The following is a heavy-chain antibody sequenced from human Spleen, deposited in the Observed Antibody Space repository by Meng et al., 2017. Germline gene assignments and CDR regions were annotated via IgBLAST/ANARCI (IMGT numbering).Heavy chain of an antibody. Sequence: GESLKISCAASGFTFGSYAMNWVRQTPGKGLEWVSSIRNSGTTTFYADSVKGRFTISRDNSKNTLYLQMNSLRAEDTAVYYCARASYYYGSGSYYNVGYGMDVWGQGTTVTVSS. V-gene: IGHV3-23*01. CDR3: ARASYYYGSGSYYNVGYGMDV. D-gene: IGHD3-10*01. CDR2: IRNSGTTT. J-gene: IGHJ6*02. CDR1: GFTFGSYA.